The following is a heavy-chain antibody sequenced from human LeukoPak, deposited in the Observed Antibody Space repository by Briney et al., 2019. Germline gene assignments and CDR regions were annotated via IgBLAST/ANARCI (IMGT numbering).Heavy chain of an antibody. CDR3: ARHDRENDYDILTGYYNDAFDI. J-gene: IGHJ3*02. V-gene: IGHV5-51*01. CDR1: GYSFTSHW. D-gene: IGHD3-9*01. CDR2: IYPGDSDT. Sequence: LGESLKISCKGSGYSFTSHWIGWVRQMPGKGLEWMGIIYPGDSDTRYSPSFQGQVTISADKSISTAYLQWSSLKASDTAMYYCARHDRENDYDILTGYYNDAFDIWGQGTMVTVSS.